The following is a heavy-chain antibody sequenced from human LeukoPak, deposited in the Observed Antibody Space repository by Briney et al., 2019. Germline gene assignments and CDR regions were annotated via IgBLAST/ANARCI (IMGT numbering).Heavy chain of an antibody. V-gene: IGHV3-48*01. J-gene: IGHJ4*02. D-gene: IGHD2-21*01. CDR3: ARDTHYSFDY. CDR1: GFIFSSYS. Sequence: AGGSLRLSCAASGFIFSSYSMNWVRQAPGKGLEWVSYISISSTTISYADSVRGRFTISSDNAKNSLYLQMNSLRAEDTAVYYCARDTHYSFDYWGQGTLVIVSS. CDR2: ISISSTTI.